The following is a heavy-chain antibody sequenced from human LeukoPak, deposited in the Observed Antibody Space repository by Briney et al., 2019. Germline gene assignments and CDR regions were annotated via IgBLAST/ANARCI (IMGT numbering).Heavy chain of an antibody. CDR1: GGSFSGYY. J-gene: IGHJ3*02. D-gene: IGHD6-19*01. CDR2: INHSGST. CDR3: ARADSSGWADDAFDI. Sequence: SETLSLTCAVYGGSFSGYYWSWIRQPPGKGLEWIGEINHSGSTNYNPSLKSRVTISVDTSKNQFSLKLSSVTAADTAVYYCARADSSGWADDAFDIWGQGTMVTVSS. V-gene: IGHV4-34*01.